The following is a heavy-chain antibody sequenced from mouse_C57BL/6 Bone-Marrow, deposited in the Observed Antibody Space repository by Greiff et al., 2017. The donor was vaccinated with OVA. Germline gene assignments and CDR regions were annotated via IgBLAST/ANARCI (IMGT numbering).Heavy chain of an antibody. Sequence: QVQLQQSGAELVRPGASVTLSCKASGYTFTDYEMHWVKPTPVHGLEWIGAIDPETGGTAYPQKFKGKAILTADKSSSTAYMELRSLTSEDSAVYYGTRGYSNYYAMDYRGQGTSVTVSS. V-gene: IGHV1-15*01. D-gene: IGHD2-5*01. CDR3: TRGYSNYYAMDY. CDR1: GYTFTDYE. J-gene: IGHJ4*01. CDR2: IDPETGGT.